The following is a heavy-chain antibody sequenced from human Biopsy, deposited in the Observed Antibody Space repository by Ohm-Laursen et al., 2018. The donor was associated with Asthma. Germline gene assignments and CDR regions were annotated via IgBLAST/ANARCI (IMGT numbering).Heavy chain of an antibody. Sequence: SETLSLTCTVSSGSITSGGYYWTWIRQHPGKGLEWTGFIYYSGSTYYNPSLKSRVTISLDRTKSQFSLKLSSVTAADTALYYCARAQAAQYYYGMDVWGQGTTVIVSS. CDR2: IYYSGST. V-gene: IGHV4-31*03. J-gene: IGHJ6*02. CDR1: SGSITSGGYY. CDR3: ARAQAAQYYYGMDV. D-gene: IGHD6-6*01.